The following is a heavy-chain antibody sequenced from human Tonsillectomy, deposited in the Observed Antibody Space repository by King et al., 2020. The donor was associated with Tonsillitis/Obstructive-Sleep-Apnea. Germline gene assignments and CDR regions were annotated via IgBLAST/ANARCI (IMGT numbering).Heavy chain of an antibody. V-gene: IGHV3-48*03. CDR1: GFTFSSYE. CDR3: AREVAYYDYWSGYYKGYFDY. D-gene: IGHD3-3*01. Sequence: VQLVESGGGLVQPGGSLRLSCAASGFTFSSYEMNWVRQAPGKGLEWVSYISSSGSTIYYADSVKGRFTISRDNAKNSLYLQMNSLRAEDTAVYYCAREVAYYDYWSGYYKGYFDYWGQGTLVTVSS. CDR2: ISSSGSTI. J-gene: IGHJ4*02.